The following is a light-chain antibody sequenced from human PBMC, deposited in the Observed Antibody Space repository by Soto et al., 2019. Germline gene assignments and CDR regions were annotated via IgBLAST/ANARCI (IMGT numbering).Light chain of an antibody. CDR2: SYY. Sequence: QSVLTQPPSASGTPGQRVTISCSGSSSNIESNTVTWYQQLPGTAPKLVIYSYYDRPSGVPDRFSGSTSGTSASLVIRGLQSEDEADYYCAAWDDSLNGYVFGGGTKVTVL. J-gene: IGLJ1*01. V-gene: IGLV1-44*01. CDR3: AAWDDSLNGYV. CDR1: SSNIESNT.